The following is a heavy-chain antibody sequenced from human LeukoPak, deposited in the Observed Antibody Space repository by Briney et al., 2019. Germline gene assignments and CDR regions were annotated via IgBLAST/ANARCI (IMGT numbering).Heavy chain of an antibody. CDR3: ARDSARGYSYGFINWFDP. J-gene: IGHJ5*02. CDR2: ISSSSSYI. D-gene: IGHD5-18*01. CDR1: GFPFSSYS. Sequence: GGSLRLSCAASGFPFSSYSMNWVRQSPEKGLEWVSSISSSSSYIYYADSVKGRFTISRDNAKNTVYLQMNRLRAEETAVYYCARDSARGYSYGFINWFDPWGQGTLVTVSS. V-gene: IGHV3-21*01.